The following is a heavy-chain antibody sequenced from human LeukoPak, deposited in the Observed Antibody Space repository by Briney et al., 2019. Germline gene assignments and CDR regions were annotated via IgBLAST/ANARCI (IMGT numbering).Heavy chain of an antibody. CDR3: ARRRKGYTNDALYI. CDR1: GFTFSSYS. CDR2: ISSSSSYI. Sequence: GGSLRLSCAASGFTFSSYSMNSVRQAPGKGLEWVSSISSSSSYIYYADSVKGRFTISRDNAKNSLYLQMNSLRAEDTAVYYCARRRKGYTNDALYIWGQGTMVTVSS. V-gene: IGHV3-21*01. D-gene: IGHD5-24*01. J-gene: IGHJ3*02.